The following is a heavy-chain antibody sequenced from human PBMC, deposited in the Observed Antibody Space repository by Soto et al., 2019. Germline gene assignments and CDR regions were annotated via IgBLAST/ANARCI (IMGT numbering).Heavy chain of an antibody. CDR2: ISHSGST. V-gene: IGHV4-31*03. CDR3: ARMVSDIVVVPAAITYNWFDP. J-gene: IGHJ5*02. Sequence: SETLSLTCTVSGGSISSSAYYWSWIRQHPGKGLEWIGYISHSGSTYYNPSLKSRVTISVDTSKNQFSLRLSSVTAADTAVYYCARMVSDIVVVPAAITYNWFDPWGQGTLVTVSS. D-gene: IGHD2-2*02. CDR1: GGSISSSAYY.